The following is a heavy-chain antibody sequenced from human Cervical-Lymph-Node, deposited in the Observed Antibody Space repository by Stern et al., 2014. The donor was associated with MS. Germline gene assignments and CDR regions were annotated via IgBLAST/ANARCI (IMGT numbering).Heavy chain of an antibody. CDR1: GYTFISHG. V-gene: IGHV1-18*01. D-gene: IGHD3-16*01. J-gene: IGHJ3*02. CDR3: SRSASDAFDI. CDR2: ISPYNGNS. Sequence: VQLVESGAVLKKPGASMKVSCKASGYTFISHGISWVRQAPGQGLEWMGWISPYNGNSNYAQKFQDRFTMTTDTSTNTAYLELRGLRSDDTAMYYCSRSASDAFDIWGQGTMVTVSS.